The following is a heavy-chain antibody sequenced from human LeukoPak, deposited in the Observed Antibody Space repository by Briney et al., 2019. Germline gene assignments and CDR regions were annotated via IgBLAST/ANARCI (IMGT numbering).Heavy chain of an antibody. Sequence: PSETLSLTCTVSGYSISSGYYWGWIRQPPGKGLEWIGSIYHSGSTYYNPSLKSRVTISVDTSKNQFSLKLSSVTAADTAVYYCARALNCGGDCYLLTGMVGHDAFDIWGQGTMVTVSS. V-gene: IGHV4-38-2*02. CDR3: ARALNCGGDCYLLTGMVGHDAFDI. D-gene: IGHD2-21*02. CDR1: GYSISSGYY. J-gene: IGHJ3*02. CDR2: IYHSGST.